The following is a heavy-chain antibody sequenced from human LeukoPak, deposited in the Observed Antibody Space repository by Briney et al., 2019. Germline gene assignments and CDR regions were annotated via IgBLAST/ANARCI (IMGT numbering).Heavy chain of an antibody. Sequence: TLSLTCAVSGGSISSGGYSWSWIRQPPGKGLEWIGYIYHSGSTYYNPSLKSRVTISVDRSKNQFSLKLSSVPAADTAVYYCARGEGYCTNGVCYTGGLVVDYWGQGTLVTVSS. CDR1: GGSISSGGYS. CDR2: IYHSGST. D-gene: IGHD2-8*01. V-gene: IGHV4-30-2*01. J-gene: IGHJ4*02. CDR3: ARGEGYCTNGVCYTGGLVVDY.